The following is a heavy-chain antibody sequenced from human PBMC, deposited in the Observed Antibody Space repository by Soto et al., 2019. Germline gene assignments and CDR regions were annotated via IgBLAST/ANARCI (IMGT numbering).Heavy chain of an antibody. CDR1: GGTFSSYA. CDR3: ARVFDLRVLEWLSVPHFYYYGMDV. Sequence: SVKVSCKASGGTFSSYAISWVRQAPGQGLEWMGGIIPIFGTANYAQKFQGRVTITADESTSTAYMELSSLRSEDTAVYYCARVFDLRVLEWLSVPHFYYYGMDVWGKGTTVTVSS. V-gene: IGHV1-69*13. CDR2: IIPIFGTA. J-gene: IGHJ6*04. D-gene: IGHD3-3*01.